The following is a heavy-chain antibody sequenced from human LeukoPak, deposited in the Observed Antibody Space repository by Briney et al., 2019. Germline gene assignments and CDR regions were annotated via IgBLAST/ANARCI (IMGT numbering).Heavy chain of an antibody. CDR3: ARGRWLQLPQY. Sequence: GSLRLSCAASGFTFSSYSMNWVRQAPGKGLEWIGCIYYTGSTNYNPSLESRVTISVDTSKNQFSLNLSSVTAADTAVYYCARGRWLQLPQYWGQGTLVTVSS. CDR1: GFTFSSYS. V-gene: IGHV4-59*01. D-gene: IGHD5-18*01. CDR2: IYYTGST. J-gene: IGHJ4*02.